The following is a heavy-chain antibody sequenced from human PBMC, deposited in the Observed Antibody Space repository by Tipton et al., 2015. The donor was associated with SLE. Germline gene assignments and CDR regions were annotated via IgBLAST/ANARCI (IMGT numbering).Heavy chain of an antibody. CDR2: IYYSGGT. CDR3: VRSSCTTGACPYDT. J-gene: IGHJ5*02. V-gene: IGHV4-31*03. Sequence: TLSLTCSVSGDSITSGGFYWNWIRHLPGEGLQWIGYIYYSGGTSYNLALQSRVSMSVDMSKNQFSLRLSSVTAADTAIYYCVRSSCTTGACPYDTWGLGTLVTVSS. CDR1: GDSITSGGFY. D-gene: IGHD4/OR15-4a*01.